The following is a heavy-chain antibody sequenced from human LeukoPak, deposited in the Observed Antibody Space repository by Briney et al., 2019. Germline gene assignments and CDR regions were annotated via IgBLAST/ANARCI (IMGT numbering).Heavy chain of an antibody. CDR3: ARDGAAGIVGATPGDY. Sequence: SETLSLTCTVSGGSISSYYWSWIRQPAGKGLEWIGRIYTSGSTNYNPSLKSRVTMSVDTSKNQFSLKLSSVTAADTAVYYCARDGAAGIVGATPGDYWGQGTLVTVSS. D-gene: IGHD1-26*01. J-gene: IGHJ4*02. V-gene: IGHV4-4*07. CDR1: GGSISSYY. CDR2: IYTSGST.